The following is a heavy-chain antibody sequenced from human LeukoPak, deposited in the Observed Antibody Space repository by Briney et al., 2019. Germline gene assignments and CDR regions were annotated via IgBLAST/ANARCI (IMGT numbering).Heavy chain of an antibody. Sequence: XXXSXXWVRQAPGXGXXXVSSISIGSTYIYYADSVKXRFTISRDXXKNTLYMQMNSLRAEDTAIYYCXXXXXXXXXDYWGQGTLVTVSS. J-gene: IGHJ4*02. CDR3: XXXXXXXXXDY. CDR1: XXXS. CDR2: ISIGSTYI. V-gene: IGHV3-21*04.